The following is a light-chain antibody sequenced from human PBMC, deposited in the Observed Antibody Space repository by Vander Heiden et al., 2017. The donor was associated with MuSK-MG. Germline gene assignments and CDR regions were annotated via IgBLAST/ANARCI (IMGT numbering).Light chain of an antibody. CDR2: NNN. CDR3: AAWVDSLNGWV. Sequence: QSVLTQPPSASGPPGQRVTISCSGSSSNIGINTVNWYQQLPGTAPKLLIYNNNQRPSGVPDRFSGSKSGTSASLAISGLQSEDEADYYCAAWVDSLNGWVFGGGTKLTVL. V-gene: IGLV1-44*01. CDR1: SSNIGINT. J-gene: IGLJ3*02.